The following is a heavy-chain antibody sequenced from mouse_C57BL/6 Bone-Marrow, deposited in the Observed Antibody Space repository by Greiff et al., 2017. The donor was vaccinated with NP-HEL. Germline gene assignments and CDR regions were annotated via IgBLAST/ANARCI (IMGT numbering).Heavy chain of an antibody. D-gene: IGHD2-5*01. CDR3: ARAAYYSNYVGAMDY. V-gene: IGHV1-52*01. J-gene: IGHJ4*01. CDR1: GYTFTSYW. Sequence: QVQLQQPGAELVRPGSSVKLSCKASGYTFTSYWMHWVKQRPIQGLEWIGNIDPSDSETHYNQKFKDKATLTVDKSSSTAYMQLSSLTSEDSAVYYCARAAYYSNYVGAMDYWGQGTSVTVSS. CDR2: IDPSDSET.